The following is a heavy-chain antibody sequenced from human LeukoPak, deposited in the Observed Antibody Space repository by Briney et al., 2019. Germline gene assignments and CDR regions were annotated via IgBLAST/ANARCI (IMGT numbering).Heavy chain of an antibody. J-gene: IGHJ3*02. V-gene: IGHV4-30-4*08. Sequence: TPSLTCTVSGGSISSGDYYWSWIRQPPGKGLEWIGYIYYSGSTYYNPSLKSRVTISVDTSKNQFSLKLSSVTAADTAVYYCARDRDDYGDYGGAFDIWGQGTMVTVSS. CDR1: GGSISSGDYY. D-gene: IGHD4-17*01. CDR2: IYYSGST. CDR3: ARDRDDYGDYGGAFDI.